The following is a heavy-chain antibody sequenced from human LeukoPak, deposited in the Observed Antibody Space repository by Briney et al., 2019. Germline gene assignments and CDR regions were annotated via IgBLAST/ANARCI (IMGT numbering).Heavy chain of an antibody. J-gene: IGHJ4*02. CDR2: IYYSGST. CDR3: ARLTGYDWESSYDY. CDR1: GGSISSYY. D-gene: IGHD5-12*01. Sequence: PSETLSLTCTVPGGSISSYYWSWIRQPPGKGLEWIGYIYYSGSTNYNPSLKSRVTISVDTSKNQFSLKLSSVTAADTAVYYCARLTGYDWESSYDYWGQGTLVTVSS. V-gene: IGHV4-59*01.